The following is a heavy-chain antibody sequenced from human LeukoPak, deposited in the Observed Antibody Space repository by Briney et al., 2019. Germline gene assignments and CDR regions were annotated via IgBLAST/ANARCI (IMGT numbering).Heavy chain of an antibody. CDR1: GFTFSSYW. V-gene: IGHV3-7*01. CDR3: ARGLVKGLDY. CDR2: IKQDGSEK. D-gene: IGHD2/OR15-2a*01. Sequence: GGSLRLSCAASGFTFSSYWMSWVRQAPGKGLEGVANIKQDGSEKYYVDSVKGRFTISRDTDKNSLYLQMNSLRAEDTVVYYCARGLVKGLDYWGQGTLVTVSS. J-gene: IGHJ4*02.